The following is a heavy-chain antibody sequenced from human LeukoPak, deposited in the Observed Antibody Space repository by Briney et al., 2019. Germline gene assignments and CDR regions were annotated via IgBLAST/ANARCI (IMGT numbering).Heavy chain of an antibody. V-gene: IGHV4-59*12. J-gene: IGHJ4*02. CDR2: IYYSGST. D-gene: IGHD2-2*01. Sequence: PSETLSLTCTVSGGSISSYYWSWIRQPPGKGLEWIGYIYYSGSTYYDPSLKSRVTISVDTSKNQFSLKLSSVTAADTAVYYCARDNIVVVAAATYFDYWGQGTLVTVSS. CDR3: ARDNIVVVAAATYFDY. CDR1: GGSISSYY.